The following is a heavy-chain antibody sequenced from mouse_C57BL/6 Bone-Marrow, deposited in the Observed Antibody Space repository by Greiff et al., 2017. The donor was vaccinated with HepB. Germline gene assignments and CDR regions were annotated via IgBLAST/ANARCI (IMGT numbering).Heavy chain of an antibody. D-gene: IGHD1-1*01. Sequence: DVQLQESGPGMVKPSQSLSLTCTVTGYSITSGYDWHWIRHFPGNKLEWMGYISYSGSTNYNPSLKSRISITHDTSKNHFFLKLNSVTTEDTATYYCARHYGYYFDYWGQGTTLTVSS. CDR3: ARHYGYYFDY. J-gene: IGHJ2*01. CDR1: GYSITSGYD. CDR2: ISYSGST. V-gene: IGHV3-1*01.